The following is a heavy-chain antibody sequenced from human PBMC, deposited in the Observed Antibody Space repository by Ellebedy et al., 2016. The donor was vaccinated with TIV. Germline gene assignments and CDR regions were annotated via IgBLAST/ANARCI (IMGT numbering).Heavy chain of an antibody. CDR1: GFTFNTYS. Sequence: GGSLRLXXAASGFTFNTYSMNWVRQAPGKGLESIAHISSSGATIYYSDSVKGRFTISRDNAKSSLYLQLNSLRAEDTAVYFCARDYSPGAFYAPLGHWGQGTLVTVSS. CDR2: ISSSGATI. D-gene: IGHD2/OR15-2a*01. J-gene: IGHJ4*02. CDR3: ARDYSPGAFYAPLGH. V-gene: IGHV3-48*04.